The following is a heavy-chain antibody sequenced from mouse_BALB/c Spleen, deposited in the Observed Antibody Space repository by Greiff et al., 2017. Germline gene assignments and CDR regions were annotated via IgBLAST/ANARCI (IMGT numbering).Heavy chain of an antibody. Sequence: EVQLQQSGAELVRSGASVKLSCTASGFNIKDYYMHWVKQRPEQGLEWIGWIDPENGDTEYAPKFQGKATMTADTSSNTAYLQLSSLTSEDTAVYYCNACDRYAMDDWGQGTSVTVSS. V-gene: IGHV14-4*02. J-gene: IGHJ4*01. CDR1: GFNIKDYY. CDR3: NACDRYAMDD. CDR2: IDPENGDT.